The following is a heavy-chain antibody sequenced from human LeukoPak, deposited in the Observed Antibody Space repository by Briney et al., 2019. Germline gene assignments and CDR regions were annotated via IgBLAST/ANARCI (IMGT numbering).Heavy chain of an antibody. D-gene: IGHD1-1*01. J-gene: IGHJ4*02. CDR3: ARGPLEYYFDY. CDR2: INHSGST. V-gene: IGHV4-34*01. Sequence: PXKGLXWIGEINHSGSTNYNPSLKSRVTISVDTSKNQFSLKLSSVTAADTAVYYCARGPLEYYFDYWGQGTLVTVSS.